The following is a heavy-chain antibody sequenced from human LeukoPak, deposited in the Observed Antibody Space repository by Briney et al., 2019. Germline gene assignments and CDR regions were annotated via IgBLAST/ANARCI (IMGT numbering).Heavy chain of an antibody. V-gene: IGHV1-69*13. CDR2: IIPIFGTA. Sequence: SVKVSCKASGGTFISYAISWVRQAPGQGLEWMGGIIPIFGTANYAQEFQGRVTITADESTSTAYMELSSLRSEDTAVYYCARGTTVTTFDYWGQGTLVTVSS. J-gene: IGHJ4*02. D-gene: IGHD4-17*01. CDR1: GGTFISYA. CDR3: ARGTTVTTFDY.